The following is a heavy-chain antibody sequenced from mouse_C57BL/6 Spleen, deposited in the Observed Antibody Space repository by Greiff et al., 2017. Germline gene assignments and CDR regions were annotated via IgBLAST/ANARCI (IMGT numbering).Heavy chain of an antibody. CDR3: ARHEGRGRGNWACDY. CDR1: GYTFTEST. Sequence: VQLQQSGAELVKPGASVKLSCKASGYTFTESTIHWVKQRSGQGLEWIGWFYPGSGSIKYNEKFKDKATLTADKSSSTGYMELSRVTSEDSAVYFCARHEGRGRGNWACDYWGQGTTLTVSS. V-gene: IGHV1-62-2*01. D-gene: IGHD4-1*01. J-gene: IGHJ2*01. CDR2: FYPGSGSI.